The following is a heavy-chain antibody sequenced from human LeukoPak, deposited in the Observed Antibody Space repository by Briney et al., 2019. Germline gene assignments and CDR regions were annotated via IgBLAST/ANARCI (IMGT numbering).Heavy chain of an antibody. Sequence: SETLSLTCAVYDDSLNGYYWSWIRQPPGKGLEWIGEMNDSGRTTYNPSLESRATISAERSKNQFSLKLTSVTAADTAVYYCASGSWSRRFAPWGQGTLVTVSS. CDR3: ASGSWSRRFAP. V-gene: IGHV4-34*01. CDR1: DDSLNGYY. D-gene: IGHD1-14*01. J-gene: IGHJ5*02. CDR2: MNDSGRT.